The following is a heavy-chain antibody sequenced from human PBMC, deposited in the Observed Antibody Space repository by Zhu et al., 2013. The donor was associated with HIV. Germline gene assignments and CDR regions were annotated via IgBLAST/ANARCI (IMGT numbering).Heavy chain of an antibody. V-gene: IGHV1-69*01. D-gene: IGHD6-19*01. Sequence: QVQLVQSGAEVKKPGSSVKVSCKASGGTFSSYAISWVRQAPGQGLEWMGGIIPIFGTANYAQKFQGRVTITADESTSTAYMELSSLRSEDTAVYYCARDPHGSGWYGPYYYGMDVWGQGTTVTVSS. J-gene: IGHJ6*02. CDR1: GGTFSSYA. CDR3: ARDPHGSGWYGPYYYGMDV. CDR2: IIPIFGTA.